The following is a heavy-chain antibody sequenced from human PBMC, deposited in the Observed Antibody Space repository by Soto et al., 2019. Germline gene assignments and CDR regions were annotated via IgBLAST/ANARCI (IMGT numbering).Heavy chain of an antibody. CDR2: INPSGGST. V-gene: IGHV1-46*01. D-gene: IGHD2-2*01. J-gene: IGHJ6*02. CDR1: GYTLTSYY. CDR3: ARGGKDQLRNYYGMDV. Sequence: ASVKVSCKASGYTLTSYYMHWVRQAPGQGLEWMGIINPSGGSTSYAQKFQVRVTMTRDTSTSTVYTELSSLRSEDTAVYYCARGGKDQLRNYYGMDVWGQGTTVTVSS.